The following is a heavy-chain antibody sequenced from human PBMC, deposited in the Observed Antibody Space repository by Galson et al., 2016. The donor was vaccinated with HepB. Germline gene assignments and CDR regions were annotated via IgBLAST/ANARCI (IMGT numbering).Heavy chain of an antibody. CDR3: ARGHVAGNAASDD. J-gene: IGHJ4*02. CDR1: GFTVSNNY. V-gene: IGHV3-53*01. D-gene: IGHD6-19*01. Sequence: SLRLSCAASGFTVSNNYMNWFRQAPGKGLEWVSLMYSGGSTRYADSVKGRFTISRDSSKNTLYLQMNSLRAEDTAVYYCARGHVAGNAASDDWGQGTLVIVSS. CDR2: MYSGGST.